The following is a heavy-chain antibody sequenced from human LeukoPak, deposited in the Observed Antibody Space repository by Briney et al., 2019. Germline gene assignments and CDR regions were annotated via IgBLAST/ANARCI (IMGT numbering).Heavy chain of an antibody. CDR1: GGSICISSYY. CDR2: IYYSGST. D-gene: IGHD3-10*01. CDR3: ARQEGRITMVRGVSGPFDY. V-gene: IGHV4-39*01. Sequence: SETLSLTCTVSGGSICISSYYWGWIRQPPGKGLEWIGSIYYSGSTYYNPSLKSRVTISVDTSKNQFSLKLSSVTAADTAVYYCARQEGRITMVRGVSGPFDYWGQGTLVTVSS. J-gene: IGHJ4*02.